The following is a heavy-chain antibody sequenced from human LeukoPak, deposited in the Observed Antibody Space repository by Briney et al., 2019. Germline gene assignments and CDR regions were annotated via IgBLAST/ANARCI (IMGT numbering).Heavy chain of an antibody. Sequence: ASVKVSCKASGGTFSSYAISWVRQAPGQGLEWMGGIIPIFGTANYAQKFQGRVTITADESTSTAYMELSSLRSEDTAVYYCARTSSSWYRGGYYYYGMDVWGQGTTVTVSS. J-gene: IGHJ6*02. V-gene: IGHV1-69*13. CDR1: GGTFSSYA. CDR3: ARTSSSWYRGGYYYYGMDV. D-gene: IGHD6-13*01. CDR2: IIPIFGTA.